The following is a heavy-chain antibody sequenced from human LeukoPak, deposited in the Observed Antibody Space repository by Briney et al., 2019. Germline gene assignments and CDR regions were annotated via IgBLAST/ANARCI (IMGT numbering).Heavy chain of an antibody. D-gene: IGHD3-22*01. Sequence: SETLSLTCTVSGGSISSYYWSWIRQPPGKGLGWIGYIYYSGSTNYNPSLKSRVTISVDTSKNQFSLKLSSVTAADTAVYYCARDFHYDSSGWDAFDIWGQGTMVTVSS. CDR3: ARDFHYDSSGWDAFDI. V-gene: IGHV4-59*01. CDR2: IYYSGST. CDR1: GGSISSYY. J-gene: IGHJ3*02.